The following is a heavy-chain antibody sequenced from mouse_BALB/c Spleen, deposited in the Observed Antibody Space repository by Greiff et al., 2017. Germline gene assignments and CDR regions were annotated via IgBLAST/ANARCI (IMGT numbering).Heavy chain of an antibody. Sequence: QVQLQQSGAELMKPGASVKISCKATGYTFSSYWIEWVKQRPGHGLEWIGEILPGSGSTKYNEKVKGKATFTADTTTNTAYMQRSSLTSEDSAVYYCARGMLRYGNYLDYWGQGTTLTVSS. CDR2: ILPGSGST. J-gene: IGHJ2*01. CDR3: ARGMLRYGNYLDY. D-gene: IGHD2-10*02. V-gene: IGHV1-9*01. CDR1: GYTFSSYW.